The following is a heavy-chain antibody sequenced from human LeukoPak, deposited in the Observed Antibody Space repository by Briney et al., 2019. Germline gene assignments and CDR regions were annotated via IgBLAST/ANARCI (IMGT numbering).Heavy chain of an antibody. CDR3: ARTWSFDY. J-gene: IGHJ4*02. CDR2: IGVSGDST. CDR1: GFTFSNYG. Sequence: GGSLRLSCGASGFTFSNYGMSWVRQAPGKGLEWASAIGVSGDSTNYADSVKGRFTISRDNSKNTLYLQMNSLRVEDTAVYYCARTWSFDYWGQGTLVTVSS. D-gene: IGHD1-14*01. V-gene: IGHV3-23*01.